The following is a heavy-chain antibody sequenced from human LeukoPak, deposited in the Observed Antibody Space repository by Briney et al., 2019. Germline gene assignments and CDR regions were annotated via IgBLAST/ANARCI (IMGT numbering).Heavy chain of an antibody. CDR2: INHSGST. CDR1: GGSFSGYS. Sequence: SETLSLTCAVYGGSFSGYSWSWIRQPPGKGLEWIGEINHSGSTNYNPSLKSRVTISVDTSKNQFSLKLSSVTAADTAVYYCARVINCSSTSCYPNYGMDVWGQGTTVTVSS. D-gene: IGHD2-2*01. J-gene: IGHJ6*02. CDR3: ARVINCSSTSCYPNYGMDV. V-gene: IGHV4-34*01.